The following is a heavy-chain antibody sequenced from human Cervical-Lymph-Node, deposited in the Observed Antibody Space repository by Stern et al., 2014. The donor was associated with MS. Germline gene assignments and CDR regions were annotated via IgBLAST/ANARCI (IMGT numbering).Heavy chain of an antibody. CDR2: VYPGDSYT. V-gene: IGHV5-51*01. CDR3: ARHPYSGDFSYGGGFDY. CDR1: GYSFTTHW. Sequence: VQLVESGAEVKKPGQSLKISCKGSGYSFTTHWIAWVRQMPGQGLEWMGIVYPGDSYTTYSPSFQGQVTISADKSLNTAYLQWSRLRASDTAVYYCARHPYSGDFSYGGGFDYWGQGTLVTVSS. D-gene: IGHD2-21*01. J-gene: IGHJ4*02.